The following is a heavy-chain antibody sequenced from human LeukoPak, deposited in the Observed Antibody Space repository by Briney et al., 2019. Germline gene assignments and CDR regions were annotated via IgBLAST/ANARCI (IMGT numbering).Heavy chain of an antibody. CDR3: AGDRPFPYYYDSSGYYSPAPYYYYYMDV. J-gene: IGHJ6*03. D-gene: IGHD3-22*01. V-gene: IGHV1-69*05. CDR1: GGTFSSYA. Sequence: ASVKVSCKASGGTFSSYAISWVRQAPGQGLEWMGRIIPIFGRANYAQKFQGRVTITTDESTSTAYMELSSLRSEDTAVYYCAGDRPFPYYYDSSGYYSPAPYYYYYMDVWGKGTTVTVSS. CDR2: IIPIFGRA.